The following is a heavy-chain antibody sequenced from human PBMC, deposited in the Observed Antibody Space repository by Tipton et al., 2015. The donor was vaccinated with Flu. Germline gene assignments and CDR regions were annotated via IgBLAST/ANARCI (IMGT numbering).Heavy chain of an antibody. CDR3: AKDNGYNSDFYDYFDS. CDR1: GGTFSSYA. D-gene: IGHD5-12*01. J-gene: IGHJ4*02. CDR2: VIPIFGST. V-gene: IGHV1-69*15. Sequence: QLVQSGTEVKKPGSSVRVSCKASGGTFSSYAISWLRQAPGQGLEWLGRVIPIFGSTHCAQKFQGRVTITADASTNTAYMDLSSLRSEDTAVYYCAKDNGYNSDFYDYFDSWGQGTLVTVSS.